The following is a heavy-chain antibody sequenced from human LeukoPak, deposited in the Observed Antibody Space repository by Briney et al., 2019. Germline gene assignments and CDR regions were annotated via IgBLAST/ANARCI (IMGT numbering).Heavy chain of an antibody. D-gene: IGHD3-22*01. CDR1: GFTFSSYA. Sequence: GGSLRLSCAASGFTFSSYAMHWVRQAPGKGLEWVAVISYDGSNKYYADSVKGRFTISRDNSKNTLYLQMNSLRAEDTAVYYCARASDRYYYDSSGPSLGGWGQGTLVTVPS. CDR2: ISYDGSNK. J-gene: IGHJ4*02. V-gene: IGHV3-30-3*01. CDR3: ARASDRYYYDSSGPSLGG.